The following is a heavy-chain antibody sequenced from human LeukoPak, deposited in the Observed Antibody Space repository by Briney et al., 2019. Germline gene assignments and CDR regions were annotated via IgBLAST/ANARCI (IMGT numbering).Heavy chain of an antibody. D-gene: IGHD3-22*01. V-gene: IGHV3-30*02. CDR3: ARGYYYDSSGWTHSYYFDY. CDR1: GFTFSSYG. J-gene: IGHJ4*02. Sequence: PGGSLRLSCVASGFTFSSYGMHWVRQAPGKGLEGVAFIRFDASKEFYADSVKGRFTISRDNSKNTLYLQMNSLRAEDTAVYYCARGYYYDSSGWTHSYYFDYWGQGTLVTVSS. CDR2: IRFDASKE.